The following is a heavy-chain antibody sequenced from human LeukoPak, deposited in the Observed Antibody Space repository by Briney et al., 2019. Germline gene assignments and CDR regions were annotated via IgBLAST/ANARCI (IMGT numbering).Heavy chain of an antibody. CDR2: INHSGST. V-gene: IGHV4-34*01. J-gene: IGHJ6*03. CDR1: GGSFSGYY. Sequence: SETLSLTCAVYGGSFSGYYWSWIRQPPGKGLEWIGEINHSGSTNYNPSLKSRVTISVDTSKNQFSLKLSSVTAADTAVYYCAGGRDYYDSSGNYVSRYYYYYYMDVWGKGTTVTVSS. D-gene: IGHD3-22*01. CDR3: AGGRDYYDSSGNYVSRYYYYYYMDV.